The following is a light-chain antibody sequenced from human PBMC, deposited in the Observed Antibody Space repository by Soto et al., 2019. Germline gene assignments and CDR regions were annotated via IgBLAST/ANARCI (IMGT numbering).Light chain of an antibody. J-gene: IGKJ2*01. CDR1: QSVSSTY. Sequence: EIVLTQSPGTLSLSPGERATLSCRASQSVSSTYSAWYQQKPGQAPRLIIYGASSRATGIPDRFSGSGSGTDFTLTISRLEPEDFAVYYCQQYGSSPVFGQGTKLEIK. CDR2: GAS. CDR3: QQYGSSPV. V-gene: IGKV3-20*01.